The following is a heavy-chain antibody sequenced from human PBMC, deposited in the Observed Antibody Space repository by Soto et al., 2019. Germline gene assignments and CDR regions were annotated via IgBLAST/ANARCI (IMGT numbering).Heavy chain of an antibody. CDR1: GGSISSYY. CDR2: IYYSGST. D-gene: IGHD1-26*01. Sequence: SETLSLTCAVSGGSISSYYWSWIRQPPGKGLEWIGYIYYSGSTNYNPSLKSRVTISVDTSKNQFSLKLSSVTAADTAVYYCARGGGSYPYYYYYYGMDVWGQGTTVTVSS. J-gene: IGHJ6*02. CDR3: ARGGGSYPYYYYYYGMDV. V-gene: IGHV4-59*01.